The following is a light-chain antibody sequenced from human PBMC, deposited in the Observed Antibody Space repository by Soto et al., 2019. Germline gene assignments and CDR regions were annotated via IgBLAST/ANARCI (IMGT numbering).Light chain of an antibody. CDR3: ATWDDSLRGRV. V-gene: IGLV1-47*02. Sequence: QSVLTQPPSASGTPGQGVTIPCSGTGSNIGTNYVYWYQQVPGTAPKLLIYSNNRRPSGVLDRFSGSKSGTSASLAIRGLRSEDEADYYCATWDDSLRGRVFGGGTKVTVL. J-gene: IGLJ3*02. CDR1: GSNIGTNY. CDR2: SNN.